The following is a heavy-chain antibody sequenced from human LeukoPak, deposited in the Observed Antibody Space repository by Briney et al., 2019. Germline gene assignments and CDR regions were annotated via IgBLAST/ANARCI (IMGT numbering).Heavy chain of an antibody. D-gene: IGHD6-13*01. Sequence: ASVKVSCKASGYTFTGYYMHWVRQAPGQGLEWMGWINPNSGGTNYAQKFQGRVTMTRDTSISTAYMELSRLRSDDTAVYYCACQAAAGTLYYYYYYMDVWGKGTTVTVSS. CDR3: ACQAAAGTLYYYYYYMDV. J-gene: IGHJ6*03. CDR2: INPNSGGT. CDR1: GYTFTGYY. V-gene: IGHV1-2*02.